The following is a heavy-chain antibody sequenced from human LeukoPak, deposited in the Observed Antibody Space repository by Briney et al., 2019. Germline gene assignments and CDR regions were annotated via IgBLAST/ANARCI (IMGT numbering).Heavy chain of an antibody. CDR2: MNPNSGNT. CDR3: ARDYSSGWYSWFDP. D-gene: IGHD6-19*01. Sequence: ASVKVFCKASGYTFTSYDINWVRQATGQGLEWMGWMNPNSGNTGYAQKFQGRVTMTRNTSISTAYMELSSLRSEDTAVYYCARDYSSGWYSWFDPWGQGTLVTVSS. CDR1: GYTFTSYD. V-gene: IGHV1-8*01. J-gene: IGHJ5*02.